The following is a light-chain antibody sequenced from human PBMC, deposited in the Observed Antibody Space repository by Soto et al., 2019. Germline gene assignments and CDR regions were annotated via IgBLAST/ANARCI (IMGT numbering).Light chain of an antibody. CDR3: QQAHSFPYT. Sequence: DIQMTQSPSSVSASVGDRVTITCRASQGISTWLAWFQQKPGKAPKLLIYSASTLQSGVPSRFSGSGSGTDFPLTITSLRPEDFAPYYCQQAHSFPYTFGQGPKLEI. CDR1: QGISTW. V-gene: IGKV1D-12*01. CDR2: SAS. J-gene: IGKJ2*01.